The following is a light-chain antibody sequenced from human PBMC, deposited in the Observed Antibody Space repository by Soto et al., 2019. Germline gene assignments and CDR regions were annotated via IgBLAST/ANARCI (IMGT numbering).Light chain of an antibody. CDR1: NSDVGGYNY. V-gene: IGLV2-14*01. Sequence: QSALTQPASISGSPGQSITISCTGTNSDVGGYNYVSWYQQYPGKAPKLMIYDVDNRPSGVSYRFSGSKSGKTASLTISGLQAEDEADYYCSSYTTSCTVVFGGGTKVTVL. CDR2: DVD. CDR3: SSYTTSCTVV. J-gene: IGLJ2*01.